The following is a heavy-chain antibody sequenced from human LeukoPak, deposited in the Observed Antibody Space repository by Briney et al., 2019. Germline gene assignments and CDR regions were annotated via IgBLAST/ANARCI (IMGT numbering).Heavy chain of an antibody. Sequence: GRSLRLSCAASGFTYSSYARHWVRQAPGKGLEWVAVISYDGSNKYYADSVKGRFTISRDNSKNTLYLQMNSLRAEDTAVYYCARDRGGWFDPWGQGTLVTVSS. J-gene: IGHJ5*02. CDR1: GFTYSSYA. D-gene: IGHD3-16*01. CDR3: ARDRGGWFDP. CDR2: ISYDGSNK. V-gene: IGHV3-30-3*01.